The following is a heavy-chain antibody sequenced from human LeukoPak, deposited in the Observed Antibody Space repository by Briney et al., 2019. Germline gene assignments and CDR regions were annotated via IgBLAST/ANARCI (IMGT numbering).Heavy chain of an antibody. CDR1: GGSVSSHSVT. D-gene: IGHD3-10*01. J-gene: IGHJ4*02. CDR3: ARGSYFVS. V-gene: IGHV6-1*01. Sequence: SQTLSLTCAISGGSVSSHSVTWNWITQSPSRGLERLGRTYYRSKWYNDYAVSVKSRITINPDTSSSQCSLQLNSVTPEDTVVYYCARGSYFVSWGQGTLVTVSS. CDR2: TYYRSKWYN.